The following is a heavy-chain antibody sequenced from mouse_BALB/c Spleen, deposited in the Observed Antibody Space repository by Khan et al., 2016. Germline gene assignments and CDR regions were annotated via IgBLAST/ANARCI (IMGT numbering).Heavy chain of an antibody. Sequence: QVQLQQSGAELARPGASVKLSCTASGYTFTNYWTQWIKQRPGQGLEWIVAIYPGDGNTRFTQKFKGKATVTADKYSTTAYMQLSSLASEDSAVYYCANGNYFDYWGQGTTLTVSS. CDR3: ANGNYFDY. CDR1: GYTFTNYW. V-gene: IGHV1-87*01. D-gene: IGHD4-1*01. CDR2: IYPGDGNT. J-gene: IGHJ2*01.